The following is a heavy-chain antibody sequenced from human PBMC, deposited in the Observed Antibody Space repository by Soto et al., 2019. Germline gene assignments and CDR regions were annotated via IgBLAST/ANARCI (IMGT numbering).Heavy chain of an antibody. D-gene: IGHD2-21*01. V-gene: IGHV1-3*01. CDR1: GYTFTSYA. CDR2: INAGNGNT. Sequence: QVQLVQSGAEVKKPGASVKVSCKASGYTFTSYAMHWVRQAPGQRLEWMGWINAGNGNTKYSQKFQGRVTITRDTSASTAYMELSSLRSEDTAVYYFARVGDLGYYYYYMDVWGKGTTVTVSS. J-gene: IGHJ6*03. CDR3: ARVGDLGYYYYYMDV.